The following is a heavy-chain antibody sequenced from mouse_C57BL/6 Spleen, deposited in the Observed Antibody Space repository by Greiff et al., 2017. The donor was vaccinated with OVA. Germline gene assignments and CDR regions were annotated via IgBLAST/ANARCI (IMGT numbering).Heavy chain of an antibody. CDR1: GFTFSDYG. CDR2: ISSGSSTI. J-gene: IGHJ3*01. V-gene: IGHV5-17*01. D-gene: IGHD2-4*01. CDR3: ARPRENYYDYDGFAY. Sequence: EVQRVESGGGLVKPGGSLKLSCAASGFTFSDYGMHWVRQAPEKGLEWVAYISSGSSTIYYADTVKGRFTISRDNAKNTLFLQMTSLRSEDTAMYYCARPRENYYDYDGFAYWGQGTLVTVSA.